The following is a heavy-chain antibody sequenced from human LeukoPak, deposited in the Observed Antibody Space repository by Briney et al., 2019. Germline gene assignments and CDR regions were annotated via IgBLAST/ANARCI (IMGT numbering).Heavy chain of an antibody. D-gene: IGHD3-16*02. J-gene: IGHJ4*02. CDR3: ARGLWDYVWGSYRKYYFDY. Sequence: ASVKVSCKASGYTFTNHDINWLRQATGQGPEWMGWMNTNNGNTGYAQKFQGRVTMTRNTSISTAYMELSSLRSEDTAVYYCARGLWDYVWGSYRKYYFDYWGQGTLVTVSS. CDR1: GYTFTNHD. CDR2: MNTNNGNT. V-gene: IGHV1-8*01.